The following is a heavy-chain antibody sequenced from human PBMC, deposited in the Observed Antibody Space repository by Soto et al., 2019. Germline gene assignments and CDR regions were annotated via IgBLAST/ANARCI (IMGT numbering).Heavy chain of an antibody. CDR1: GGTFSSYT. CDR3: ARAGLYYYDSSGYRFDP. V-gene: IGHV1-69*02. J-gene: IGHJ5*02. Sequence: VQLVQSGAEVKKPGSSVKVSCKASGGTFSSYTISWVRQAPGQGLEWMGRIIPILGIANYAQKFQGRVTITADKSTSTAYMELSSLRSEDTAVYYCARAGLYYYDSSGYRFDPWGQGTLVTVSS. D-gene: IGHD3-22*01. CDR2: IIPILGIA.